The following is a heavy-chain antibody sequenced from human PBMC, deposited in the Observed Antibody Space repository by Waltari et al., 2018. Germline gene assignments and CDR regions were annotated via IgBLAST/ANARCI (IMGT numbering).Heavy chain of an antibody. J-gene: IGHJ4*02. CDR2: IKTKSEGGTT. CDR1: GFTFSNAW. CDR3: TPKTNF. Sequence: EVKVVESGGGLVRPGGSLRVSCEASGFTFSNAWINWVRQAPGKGLEVVGRIKTKSEGGTTDYAAPVKGRFTLSRDDSKNTVYLQMNSLKIEDTAVYYCTPKTNFWGQGTLVTVSS. V-gene: IGHV3-15*01.